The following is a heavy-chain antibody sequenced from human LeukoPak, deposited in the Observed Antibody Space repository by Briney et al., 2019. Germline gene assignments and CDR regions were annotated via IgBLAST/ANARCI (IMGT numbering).Heavy chain of an antibody. D-gene: IGHD1-26*01. CDR3: ARVGRYFDAFGI. J-gene: IGHJ3*02. V-gene: IGHV3-72*01. Sequence: PGGSLRLSCAASGFTFSDHYMDGVRQAPGKGLEWVGRTRTKANSYTTEYAASVKGRFSISRDDSKNSLYLQMNSLKTEDTAVYYCARVGRYFDAFGIWGQGTMVTVSS. CDR2: TRTKANSYTT. CDR1: GFTFSDHY.